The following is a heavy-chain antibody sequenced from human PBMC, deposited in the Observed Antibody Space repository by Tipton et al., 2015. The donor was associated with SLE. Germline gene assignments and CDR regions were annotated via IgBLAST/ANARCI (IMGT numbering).Heavy chain of an antibody. CDR2: IYYSGST. J-gene: IGHJ3*02. CDR1: GGSISSHY. D-gene: IGHD1-7*01. V-gene: IGHV4-59*11. Sequence: TLSLTCTVSGGSISSHYWSWIRQPPGKGLEWIGYIYYSGSTYSNPSLKSRVTISVDTSKNQFSLKLSSVTAADTAVYYCARPLELLAAFDIWGQGTLVTVSS. CDR3: ARPLELLAAFDI.